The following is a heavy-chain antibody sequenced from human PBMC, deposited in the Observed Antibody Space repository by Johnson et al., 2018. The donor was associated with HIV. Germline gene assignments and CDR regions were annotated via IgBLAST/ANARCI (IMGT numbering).Heavy chain of an antibody. CDR2: ISSSGSAI. V-gene: IGHV3-11*04. CDR1: GFTFSDYY. Sequence: QVQVVESGGGLVKPGGSLRLSCTASGFTFSDYYMNWIRQAPGKGLEWVSYISSSGSAIYYAGSVKGRFTISRDNAKNSLFLQMKSLRAEDTAVYYCAREMAWEDAFDIWGQGTMVTVSS. CDR3: AREMAWEDAFDI. J-gene: IGHJ3*02. D-gene: IGHD5-24*01.